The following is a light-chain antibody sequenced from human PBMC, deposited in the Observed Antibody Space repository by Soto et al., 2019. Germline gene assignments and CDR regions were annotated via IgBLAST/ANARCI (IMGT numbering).Light chain of an antibody. V-gene: IGLV1-40*01. CDR3: QSYASSLSGSV. CDR2: GNS. Sequence: QSVLTQPPSVSGAPGQRVTISCTGSSSNIGAGYDVHWYQQLPGTAPKLLISGNSNRPSGVADRFSGSKSGTSASLALTGLQAEDEAYYYCQSYASSLSGSVFGGGTKLTVL. CDR1: SSNIGAGYD. J-gene: IGLJ2*01.